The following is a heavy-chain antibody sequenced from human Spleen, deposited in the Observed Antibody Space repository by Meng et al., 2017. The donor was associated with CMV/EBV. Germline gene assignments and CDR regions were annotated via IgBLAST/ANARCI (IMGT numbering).Heavy chain of an antibody. CDR2: INPSSANT. Sequence: QVQLVQSGAEVKKPGASVKLSCKASGYTFTTHDIQWVRQATGQGLEWMGWINPSSANTGYAQKFQGRVTMTRITSTTTAYMELSSLTSEDTAVYYCARGSGDTGFDYWGQGTLVTVSS. D-gene: IGHD7-27*01. V-gene: IGHV1-8*01. CDR3: ARGSGDTGFDY. J-gene: IGHJ4*02. CDR1: GYTFTTHD.